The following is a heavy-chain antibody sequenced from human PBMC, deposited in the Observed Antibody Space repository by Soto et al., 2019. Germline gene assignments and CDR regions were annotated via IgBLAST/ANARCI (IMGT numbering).Heavy chain of an antibody. CDR1: GGSISRGDHY. CDR2: IYYSGST. D-gene: IGHD4-4*01. V-gene: IGHV4-31*03. CDR3: ATWTTSQRDYYYYALDV. J-gene: IGHJ6*02. Sequence: QVQLQESGPGLVKTSQTLSLTCTVSGGSISRGDHYWSWIRQHPGKGLEWLGYIYYSGSTFYNPSLKSRVTISIDTSKNQFSRKLSSVTAADTAVYYCATWTTSQRDYYYYALDVWGQGTTVTVSS.